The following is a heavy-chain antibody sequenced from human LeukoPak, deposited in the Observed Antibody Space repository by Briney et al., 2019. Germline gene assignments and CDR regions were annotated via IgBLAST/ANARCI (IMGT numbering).Heavy chain of an antibody. CDR3: ARRTEYNWFDP. D-gene: IGHD3-10*01. CDR2: IYYSGST. CDR1: GGSISGGSYY. V-gene: IGHV4-61*01. Sequence: SETLSLTCTVSGGSISGGSYYWSWIRQPPGKGLEWIGYIYYSGSTNYNPSLKSRVTISVDTSKNQFSLKLSSVTAADTAVYYCARRTEYNWFDPWGQGTLVTVSS. J-gene: IGHJ5*02.